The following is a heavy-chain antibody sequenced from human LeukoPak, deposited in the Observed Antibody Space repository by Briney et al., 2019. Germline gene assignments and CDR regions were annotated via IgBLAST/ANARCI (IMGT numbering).Heavy chain of an antibody. CDR1: GDSISSSNW. CDR2: IYHSGCT. CDR3: ARHEYYGLEGGFDY. Sequence: SETLSLTCAVSGDSISSSNWWSWVRQPPGKGLEWIGEIYHSGCTNYNPSLKSRVTISVDTSKNQFSLKLSSVTAADTAVYYCARHEYYGLEGGFDYWGQGTLVTVSS. D-gene: IGHD3-10*01. J-gene: IGHJ4*02. V-gene: IGHV4-4*02.